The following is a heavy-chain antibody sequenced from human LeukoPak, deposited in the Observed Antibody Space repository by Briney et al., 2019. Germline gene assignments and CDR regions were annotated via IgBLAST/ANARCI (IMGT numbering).Heavy chain of an antibody. J-gene: IGHJ4*02. D-gene: IGHD3-22*01. CDR1: GGSFSGYY. CDR2: INHSGST. CDR3: ARTGTMIGWRY. V-gene: IGHV4-34*01. Sequence: SETLSLTCAVYGGSFSGYYWSWIRQPPGKGLEWIGEINHSGSTNYNPSLKSRVTISVDTSKNQFSLKLSSVTAADTAVYYCARTGTMIGWRYWGQGTLVTVSS.